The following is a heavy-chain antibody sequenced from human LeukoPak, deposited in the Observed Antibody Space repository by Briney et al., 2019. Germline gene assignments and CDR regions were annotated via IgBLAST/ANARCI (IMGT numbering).Heavy chain of an antibody. J-gene: IGHJ5*02. CDR1: GYTFTNYD. D-gene: IGHD4-23*01. CDR3: ARDYGGNSGWFDP. V-gene: IGHV1-8*03. CDR2: MNPNSGNT. Sequence: ASVKVSCKASGYTFTNYDINWVRQATGQGLEWMGWMNPNSGNTGYAQKFQGRVTITRDTSISTAYMELNSLRSEDTAVYYCARDYGGNSGWFDPWGQGTLVTVSS.